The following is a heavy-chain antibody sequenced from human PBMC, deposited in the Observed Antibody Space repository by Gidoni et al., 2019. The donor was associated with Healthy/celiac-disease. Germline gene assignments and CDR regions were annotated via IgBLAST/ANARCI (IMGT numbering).Heavy chain of an antibody. Sequence: SATGFTFSSYAMHWVRQAPGNGLEWVAVISYDGSNKYYADSVKGRFTISRDNSKNTLYLQMNSLRAEDTAVYYCASSHYDILTGPLGYFDYCGQGTLVTVSS. J-gene: IGHJ4*02. CDR3: ASSHYDILTGPLGYFDY. D-gene: IGHD3-9*01. CDR2: ISYDGSNK. V-gene: IGHV3-30*04. CDR1: GFTFSSYA.